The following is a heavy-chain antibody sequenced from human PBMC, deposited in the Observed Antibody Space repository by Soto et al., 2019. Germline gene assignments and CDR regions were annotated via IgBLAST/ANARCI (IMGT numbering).Heavy chain of an antibody. CDR1: GYTFTSYG. J-gene: IGHJ4*02. Sequence: ASVKVSCKASGYTFTSYGISWVRQAPGQGLEWMGWISAYNGNTNYAQKLQGRVTMTTDTSTSTAYMELRSLRSDDTAVYYCATSKNYYDSSGYYGAYRGQGTLVTVSS. V-gene: IGHV1-18*01. CDR2: ISAYNGNT. CDR3: ATSKNYYDSSGYYGAY. D-gene: IGHD3-22*01.